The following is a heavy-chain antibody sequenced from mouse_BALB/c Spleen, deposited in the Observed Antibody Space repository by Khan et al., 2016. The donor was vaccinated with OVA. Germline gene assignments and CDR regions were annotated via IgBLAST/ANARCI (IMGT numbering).Heavy chain of an antibody. J-gene: IGHJ4*01. CDR2: INTNTGEP. CDR1: GYTFTNYG. V-gene: IGHV9-3*02. Sequence: QIQLVQSGPELKKPGETVKISCKASGYTFTNYGMNWVKQAPGKGLEWMGWINTNTGEPTYAEEFKGRFACSLETSASTAYLQINNLKNADTATYFCARAKGWGGMDYWGQGTSVTVSS. CDR3: ARAKGWGGMDY.